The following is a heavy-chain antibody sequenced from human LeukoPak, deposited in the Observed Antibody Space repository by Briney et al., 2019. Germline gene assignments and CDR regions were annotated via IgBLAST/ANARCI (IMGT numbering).Heavy chain of an antibody. J-gene: IGHJ4*02. CDR2: IYYSGST. CDR3: ARHGMARWVYSSGWANPQYYFDY. Sequence: KPSETLSLTCTVSGGSISSSSYYWGWIRQPPGKGLERIGSIYYSGSTYYNPSLKSRVTISVDTSKNQFSLKLSSVTAADTAVYYCARHGMARWVYSSGWANPQYYFDYWGQGTLVTVSS. CDR1: GGSISSSSYY. D-gene: IGHD6-19*01. V-gene: IGHV4-39*01.